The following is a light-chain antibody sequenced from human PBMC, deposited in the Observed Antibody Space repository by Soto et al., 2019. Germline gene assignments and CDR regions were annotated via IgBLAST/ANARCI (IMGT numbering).Light chain of an antibody. CDR2: DAS. CDR3: QQYNSYWT. CDR1: QSISSW. V-gene: IGKV1-5*01. Sequence: HLTQAPSTLSASVGYRFTITCRASQSISSWLAWYQQKPGKAPKLLIYDASSLESGVPSRLSGSGSGTEFTLTISSLQPDDFATYYCQQYNSYWTCGQGTKV. J-gene: IGKJ1*01.